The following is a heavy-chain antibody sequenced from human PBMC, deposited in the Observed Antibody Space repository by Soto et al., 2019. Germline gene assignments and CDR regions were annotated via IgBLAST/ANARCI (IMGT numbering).Heavy chain of an antibody. CDR1: GYTLTELS. D-gene: IGHD6-13*01. V-gene: IGHV1-24*01. CDR2: FDPEDGET. CDR3: ARDSRLPAPGRRNYYYYTMDV. Sequence: ASVKVSCKVSGYTLTELSMHWVRQAPGKGLEWMGGFDPEDGETIYAQKFQGRVTMTEDTSTDTAYMELSSLRSEDTAVYYCARDSRLPAPGRRNYYYYTMDVWGQGTTVTVSS. J-gene: IGHJ6*02.